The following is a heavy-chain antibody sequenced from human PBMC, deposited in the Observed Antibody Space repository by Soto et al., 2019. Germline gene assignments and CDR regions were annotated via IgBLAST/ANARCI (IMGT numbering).Heavy chain of an antibody. J-gene: IGHJ6*02. CDR3: ARDYYDSSGYFNYYYYGMDV. CDR1: GFTFSSYS. V-gene: IGHV3-21*01. D-gene: IGHD3-22*01. Sequence: GCALRLSCAASGFTFSSYSMNWVRQAPGKGLEWVSSISSSSSYIYYADSVKGRFTISRDNAKNSLYLQMNSLRAEDTAVYYCARDYYDSSGYFNYYYYGMDVWGQGTTVTASS. CDR2: ISSSSSYI.